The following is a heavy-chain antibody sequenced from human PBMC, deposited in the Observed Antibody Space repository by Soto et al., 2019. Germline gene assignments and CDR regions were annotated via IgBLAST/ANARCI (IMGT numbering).Heavy chain of an antibody. D-gene: IGHD1-26*01. J-gene: IGHJ4*02. CDR1: GFTVSSNY. V-gene: IGHV3-53*01. Sequence: GESLKISCAASGFTVSSNYMSWVRQAPGKGLEWVSVIYCGGSTYYADSVKGRFTISRDNSKHTLYLQMNSLRAEDTAVYYCASGSRNYFDYWGQGTLVTVSS. CDR2: IYCGGST. CDR3: ASGSRNYFDY.